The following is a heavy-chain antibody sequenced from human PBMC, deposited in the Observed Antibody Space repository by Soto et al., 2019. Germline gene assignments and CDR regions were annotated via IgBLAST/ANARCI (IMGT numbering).Heavy chain of an antibody. Sequence: ASVKVSCKASGYTFTSYGISWVRQAPGQGLEWMGWISAYNGNTNYAQKLQGRVTMTTDTSTSTAYMELRSLRSDDTAVYYCAREVGYSGYDAYYCYGMDVWGQGTTVTV. J-gene: IGHJ6*02. CDR3: AREVGYSGYDAYYCYGMDV. CDR2: ISAYNGNT. V-gene: IGHV1-18*01. D-gene: IGHD5-12*01. CDR1: GYTFTSYG.